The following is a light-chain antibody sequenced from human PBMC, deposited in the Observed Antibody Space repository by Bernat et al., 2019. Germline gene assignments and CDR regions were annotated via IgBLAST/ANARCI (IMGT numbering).Light chain of an antibody. Sequence: QSALTQPPSASGSPGQSVAISCTGTSSDIGGYKYVSWYQQHPGKAPKLMIYEVTKRPSWVPDRFSGSKSGNTASLTVARLQAEDEADYYCSSYAGTNEVNVLFGGGTKLTVL. CDR1: SSDIGGYKY. CDR2: EVT. CDR3: SSYAGTNEVNVL. J-gene: IGLJ2*01. V-gene: IGLV2-8*01.